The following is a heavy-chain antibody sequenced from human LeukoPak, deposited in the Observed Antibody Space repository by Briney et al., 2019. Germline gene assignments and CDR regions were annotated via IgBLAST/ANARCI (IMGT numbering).Heavy chain of an antibody. J-gene: IGHJ4*02. CDR2: ISGSGGST. D-gene: IGHD3-16*01. Sequence: GGSLRFSCAASGFAFSSYGMSWVRRAPGKGPEWVSAISGSGGSTNYADSVKGRFTISRDNSKNTLYLHMNSLRAEDTAVYYCAQDHSWGSYFFDNWGQGTLVTVSS. V-gene: IGHV3-23*01. CDR3: AQDHSWGSYFFDN. CDR1: GFAFSSYG.